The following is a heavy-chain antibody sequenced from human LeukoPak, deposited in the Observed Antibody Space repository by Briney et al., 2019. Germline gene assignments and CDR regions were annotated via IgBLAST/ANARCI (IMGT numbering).Heavy chain of an antibody. CDR2: ISWNSGSI. CDR1: GLTFDDYA. J-gene: IGHJ4*02. CDR3: AKDARGYYGSGSSLFDY. Sequence: PGGSLRLSCAASGLTFDDYAMHWVRQAPGKGLEWVSGISWNSGSIGYADSVKGRFTISRDNAKNSLYLQMNSLRAEDMALYYCAKDARGYYGSGSSLFDYWGQGTLVTVSS. V-gene: IGHV3-9*03. D-gene: IGHD3-10*01.